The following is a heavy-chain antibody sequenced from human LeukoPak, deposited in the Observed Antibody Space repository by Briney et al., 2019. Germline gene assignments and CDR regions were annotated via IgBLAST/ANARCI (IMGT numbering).Heavy chain of an antibody. CDR1: GGSFSGYY. J-gene: IGHJ4*02. Sequence: SETLSLTCAVYGGSFSGYYWSWIRQPPGKGLEWIGEINHSGSTNYNPSLKSRVTISVDRSKNQFSLELRSVTAADTAVYYCARLWFGELVTDSWGQGTPVTVSS. D-gene: IGHD3-10*01. V-gene: IGHV4-34*01. CDR3: ARLWFGELVTDS. CDR2: INHSGST.